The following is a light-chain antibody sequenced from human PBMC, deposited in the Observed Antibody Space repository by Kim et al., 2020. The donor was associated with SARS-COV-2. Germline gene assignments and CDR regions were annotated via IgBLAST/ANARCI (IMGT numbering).Light chain of an antibody. V-gene: IGLV2-14*03. Sequence: QSITISCTGTTSDVGDWNYVSWYQQHPGKAPKLMIYVVTNRPSGVSNRFSGSKSGNTASLTISGLQAEDEAAYYCTSYTTSTTLVLFGGGTQLTVL. CDR2: VVT. CDR1: TSDVGDWNY. J-gene: IGLJ2*01. CDR3: TSYTTSTTLVL.